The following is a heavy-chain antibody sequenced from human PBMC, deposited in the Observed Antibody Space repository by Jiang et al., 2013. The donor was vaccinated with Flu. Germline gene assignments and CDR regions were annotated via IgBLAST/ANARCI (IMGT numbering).Heavy chain of an antibody. V-gene: IGHV3-23*01. CDR3: AKLTSSGYYYGRLDY. CDR1: GFTFSNYA. CDR2: ISASGGST. D-gene: IGHD3-22*01. J-gene: IGHJ4*02. Sequence: VQLLESGGGLVQPGGSLRLSCAASGFTFSNYAMSWVRQSPGKGLEWVSAISASGGSTDYADSVKGRFTVSRDYSKNTLYLQMNSLRGDDTAVYYCAKLTSSGYYYGRLDYWGQGTLVTVSS.